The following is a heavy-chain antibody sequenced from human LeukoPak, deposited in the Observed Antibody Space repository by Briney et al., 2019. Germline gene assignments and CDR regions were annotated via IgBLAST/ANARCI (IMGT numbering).Heavy chain of an antibody. CDR1: GGSFSGYY. V-gene: IGHV4-59*01. J-gene: IGHJ6*04. D-gene: IGHD3-10*01. Sequence: SETLSLTCAVYGGSFSGYYWSWIRQPPGKGLEWIGYIYYTGSTNYSPSLKSRVTISVDTSKNQFSLKLSSVTAADTAVYYCARDFWFGGSPGGMDVWGKGTTVTVSS. CDR3: ARDFWFGGSPGGMDV. CDR2: IYYTGST.